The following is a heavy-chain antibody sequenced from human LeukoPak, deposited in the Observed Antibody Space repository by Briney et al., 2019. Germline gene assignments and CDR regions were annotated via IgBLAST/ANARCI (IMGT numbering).Heavy chain of an antibody. CDR1: GFTFSSYS. V-gene: IGHV3-21*01. D-gene: IGHD7-27*01. J-gene: IGHJ3*02. CDR3: ARSETGAFDI. Sequence: GGSLRLSCAASGFTFSSYSMNWVRQAPGKGLEWVSSISSSSTYIYYADSVKGRFTISRDNAKNSLYLQMNSLRAEDTAVYYCARSETGAFDIWGQGTMATVSS. CDR2: ISSSSTYI.